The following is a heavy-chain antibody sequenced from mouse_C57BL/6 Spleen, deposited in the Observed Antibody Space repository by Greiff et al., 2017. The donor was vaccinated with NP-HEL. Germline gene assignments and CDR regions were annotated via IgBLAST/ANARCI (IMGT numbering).Heavy chain of an antibody. Sequence: EVQLVESGGGLVQPGGSLSLSCAASGFTFTDYYMSWVRQPPGKALEWLGFIRNKANGYTTEYSASVKGRFTISRDNSKSILYLQMSGLKAEDRATYYCTRVYYDDSGYGDMDDWGKGTTVTVSS. CDR3: TRVYYDDSGYGDMDD. V-gene: IGHV7-3*01. CDR1: GFTFTDYY. CDR2: IRNKANGYTT. J-gene: IGHJ4*01. D-gene: IGHD1-1*01.